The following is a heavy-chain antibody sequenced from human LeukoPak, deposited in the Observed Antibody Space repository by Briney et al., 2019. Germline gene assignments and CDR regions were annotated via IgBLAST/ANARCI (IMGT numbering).Heavy chain of an antibody. D-gene: IGHD2-2*01. V-gene: IGHV3-7*01. CDR3: ARCSSRRSASDY. J-gene: IGHJ4*02. Sequence: GGSLRLSCAASGFTFSSYRMSWVRQAPGEGLEWVAKINQDGTEKAYVGSVRGRFTISRDNAKNSLYLQMNSLRADDTAVYYCARCSSRRSASDYWGQGTLVTVSS. CDR1: GFTFSSYR. CDR2: INQDGTEK.